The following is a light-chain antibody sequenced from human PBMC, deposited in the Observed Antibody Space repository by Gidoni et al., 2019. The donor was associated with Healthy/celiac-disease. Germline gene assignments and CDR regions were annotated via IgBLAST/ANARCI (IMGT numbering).Light chain of an antibody. J-gene: IGLJ7*01. CDR3: AAWDDSLNGAV. CDR2: SNT. V-gene: IGLV1-44*01. Sequence: QSVLTQPPSASGTPGQRVPISCSGSSSNIGSNTVKWYQQPPGTAPKLLTYSNTHRPSVVPDRFSGSKSGTSASLAISGLQSEDEADYYCAAWDDSLNGAVFGGGTQLPVL. CDR1: SSNIGSNT.